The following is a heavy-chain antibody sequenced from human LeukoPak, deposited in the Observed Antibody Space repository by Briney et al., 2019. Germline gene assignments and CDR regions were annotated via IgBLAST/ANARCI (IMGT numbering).Heavy chain of an antibody. J-gene: IGHJ4*02. V-gene: IGHV5-51*01. Sequence: GESLQISCQGSGYSFTSYWIGWVRQMPGKGLEWMGIIYPGDSDTRYSPSFQGQVTISADKSISTAYLQWSSLKASDTAMYYCARQSLTYGDPAGYWGQGTLVTVSS. CDR2: IYPGDSDT. D-gene: IGHD4-17*01. CDR3: ARQSLTYGDPAGY. CDR1: GYSFTSYW.